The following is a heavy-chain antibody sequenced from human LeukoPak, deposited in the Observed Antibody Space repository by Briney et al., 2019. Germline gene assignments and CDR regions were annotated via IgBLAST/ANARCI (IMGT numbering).Heavy chain of an antibody. Sequence: ASVKVSCKASGYTFTSYAMNWVRQAPGQGLEWKGWINTNTGNPTYAQGFTGRFVFSLDTSVSTAYLQISSLKAEDTAVYYCARDESSYYYDSSGYYRLFDYWGQGTLVTVSS. CDR2: INTNTGNP. CDR1: GYTFTSYA. D-gene: IGHD3-22*01. J-gene: IGHJ4*02. CDR3: ARDESSYYYDSSGYYRLFDY. V-gene: IGHV7-4-1*02.